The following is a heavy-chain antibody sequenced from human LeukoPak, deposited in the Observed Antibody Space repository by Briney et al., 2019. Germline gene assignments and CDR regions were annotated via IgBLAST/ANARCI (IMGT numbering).Heavy chain of an antibody. V-gene: IGHV1-18*04. J-gene: IGHJ4*02. CDR2: ISAYNGNT. Sequence: ASVKVSCKASGYIFIDYYIHWVRQAPGQGLEWMGWISAYNGNTNYAQKLQGRVTMTTDTSTSTAYMELRSLRSDDTAVYYCAREERIGSSANYWGQGTLVTVSS. CDR3: AREERIGSSANY. CDR1: GYIFIDYY. D-gene: IGHD3-10*01.